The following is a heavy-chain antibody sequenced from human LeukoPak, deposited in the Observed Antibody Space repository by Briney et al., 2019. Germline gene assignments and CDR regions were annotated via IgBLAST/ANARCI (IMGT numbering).Heavy chain of an antibody. CDR3: ATSGNYYLKY. CDR2: ITSGSTNI. J-gene: IGHJ4*02. CDR1: GFTFSTYN. V-gene: IGHV3-48*02. D-gene: IGHD1-26*01. Sequence: HSGGSLRLSCAASGFTFSTYNMNWVRQAPGKGLEWVSHITSGSTNIYYADSVKGRFTISRDNAKNALSLQMNSLRDEDTAVYYCATSGNYYLKYWGQGTLVTVSS.